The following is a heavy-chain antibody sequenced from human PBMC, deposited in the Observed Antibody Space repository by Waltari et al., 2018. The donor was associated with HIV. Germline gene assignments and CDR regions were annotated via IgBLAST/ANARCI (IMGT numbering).Heavy chain of an antibody. Sequence: EVQLLESGGGLVEPGGSLRLSCAAPGFTFSSYAMSWVRQAPGKGLEWVAAISGSGGSTYYSDSVKGRFTISRDKSKNTLYLQRNSLRAEDTAVYYCAKSFRNGDNWGWGQGTLVTVSS. CDR3: AKSFRNGDNWG. CDR2: ISGSGGST. J-gene: IGHJ4*02. V-gene: IGHV3-23*01. D-gene: IGHD3-16*01. CDR1: GFTFSSYA.